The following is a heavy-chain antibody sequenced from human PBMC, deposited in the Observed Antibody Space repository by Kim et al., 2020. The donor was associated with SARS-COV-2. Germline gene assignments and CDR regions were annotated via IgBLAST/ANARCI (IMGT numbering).Heavy chain of an antibody. D-gene: IGHD1-26*01. CDR2: ISAYNGNT. CDR1: GYTFTSYG. CDR3: ARDLYSGWEQHHNWFDP. V-gene: IGHV1-18*04. J-gene: IGHJ5*02. Sequence: ASVKVSCKASGYTFTSYGISWVRQAPGQGLEWMGWISAYNGNTNYAQKLQGRVTMTTDTSTSTAYMELRSLRSDDTAVYYCARDLYSGWEQHHNWFDPWGQGTLVTVSS.